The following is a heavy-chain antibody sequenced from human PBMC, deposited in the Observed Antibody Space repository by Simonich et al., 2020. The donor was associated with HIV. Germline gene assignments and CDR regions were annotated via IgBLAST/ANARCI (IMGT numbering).Heavy chain of an antibody. D-gene: IGHD2-2*01. CDR2: INHRETP. CDR3: ASRGYCKSTSCYGEIYYYGMDV. Sequence: QVQLQQWGAGLLKPSETLSLTCAVYGESFSGYYWSWRRQPPGKGLEWIGEINHRETPNHNPSLKIQVTISLDTSKNQFSLKLSSVPAADTAVYYCASRGYCKSTSCYGEIYYYGMDVWGQGTTVTVSS. CDR1: GESFSGYY. V-gene: IGHV4-34*01. J-gene: IGHJ6*02.